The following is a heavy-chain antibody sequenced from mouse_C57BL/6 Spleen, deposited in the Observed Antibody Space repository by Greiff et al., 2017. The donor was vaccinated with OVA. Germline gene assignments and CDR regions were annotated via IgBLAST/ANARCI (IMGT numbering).Heavy chain of an antibody. V-gene: IGHV1-59*01. D-gene: IGHD2-1*01. J-gene: IGHJ3*01. Sequence: QVQLKQPGAELVRPGTSVKLSCKASGYTFTSYWMHWVKQRPGQGLEWIGVIDPSDSYTNYNQKFKGKATLTVDTSSSTAYMQLSSLTSEDSAVYYCARSGISYGNYGAWFAYWGQGTLVTVSA. CDR1: GYTFTSYW. CDR2: IDPSDSYT. CDR3: ARSGISYGNYGAWFAY.